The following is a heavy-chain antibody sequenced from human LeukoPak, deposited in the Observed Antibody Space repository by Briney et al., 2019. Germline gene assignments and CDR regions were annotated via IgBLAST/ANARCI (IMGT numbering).Heavy chain of an antibody. CDR1: GGSINNYY. V-gene: IGHV4-59*01. J-gene: IGHJ6*02. CDR3: ARGRYSGYDFPYYYGMDV. CDR2: INHSGTT. D-gene: IGHD5-12*01. Sequence: SETLSLTCIVSGGSINNYYWSWIRQPPGKGLEWIGYINHSGTTNYNPSLKSRVTISVDTSKYQFSLKLSSVTAADTAVYYCARGRYSGYDFPYYYGMDVWGQGTTVTVSS.